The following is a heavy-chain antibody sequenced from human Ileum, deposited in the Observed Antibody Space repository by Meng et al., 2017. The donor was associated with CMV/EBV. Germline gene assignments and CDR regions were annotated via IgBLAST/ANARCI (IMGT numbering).Heavy chain of an antibody. CDR3: TKGVNAAYGLFDY. V-gene: IGHV3-74*01. Sequence: ASGLTFSGHWMHWVRQAPGKGLVWVSRISSDGSSINYADSVKGRFTISRDNAKNTLYLQMSSLRTEDTAVYYCTKGVNAAYGLFDYWGQGALVTVSS. CDR2: ISSDGSSI. D-gene: IGHD4-17*01. J-gene: IGHJ4*02. CDR1: GLTFSGHW.